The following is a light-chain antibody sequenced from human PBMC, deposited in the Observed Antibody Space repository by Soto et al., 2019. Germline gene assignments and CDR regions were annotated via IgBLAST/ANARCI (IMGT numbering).Light chain of an antibody. V-gene: IGKV1-5*01. CDR2: DAS. J-gene: IGKJ1*01. CDR1: QGISGW. Sequence: DIQMTQSPSTLSASVGDRVTITCRASQGISGWLAWYQQKAGKAPRLLIFDASSLMSGGPSRFSGSGYGTEFTLTINRLQPDDSATYYCQQYDSFSVWTFGQGTKVDIK. CDR3: QQYDSFSVWT.